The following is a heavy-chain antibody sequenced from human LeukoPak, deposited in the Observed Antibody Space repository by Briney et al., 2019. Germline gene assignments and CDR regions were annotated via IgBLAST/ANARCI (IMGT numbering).Heavy chain of an antibody. CDR2: IKQDGSEK. CDR3: ARDRDYYGSGSYTSINSEFDY. CDR1: GFTFSSYW. D-gene: IGHD3-10*01. J-gene: IGHJ4*02. Sequence: LPGGSLRLSCAASGFTFSSYWMSWVRQAPGKGLEWVANIKQDGSEKYYVDSVKGRFTISRDNAKNSLYLQMNSLRAEDTAVYYCARDRDYYGSGSYTSINSEFDYWGQGTLVTVSS. V-gene: IGHV3-7*01.